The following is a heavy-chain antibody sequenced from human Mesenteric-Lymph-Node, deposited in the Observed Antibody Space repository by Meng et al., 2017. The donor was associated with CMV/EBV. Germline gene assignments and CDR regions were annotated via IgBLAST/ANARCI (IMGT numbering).Heavy chain of an antibody. CDR3: AKGSSGYE. J-gene: IGHJ4*02. V-gene: IGHV3-30*02. CDR1: GFTFSSYG. Sequence: GGSLRLSRAASGFTFSSYGMHWVRQPPGKGLEWVAFLGFDGNNRYHADSVRGRFTISRDNSKNTLYLQMNSLTSEDTAIYYCAKGSSGYEWGQGVLVTVSS. CDR2: LGFDGNNR. D-gene: IGHD5-12*01.